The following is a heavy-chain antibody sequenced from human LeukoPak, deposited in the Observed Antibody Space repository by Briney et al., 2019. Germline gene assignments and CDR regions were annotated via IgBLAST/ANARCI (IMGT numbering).Heavy chain of an antibody. V-gene: IGHV1-2*06. D-gene: IGHD5-12*01. J-gene: IGHJ4*02. CDR3: ARVDIGPRGGF. CDR2: INPNSGGT. CDR1: GYTFTSYD. Sequence: GASVKVSCKASGYTFTSYDINWVRQATGQGLEWMGRINPNSGGTNYAQKFQGRVTMTRDTSISTAYMELSRLRSDDTAVYYCARVDIGPRGGFWGQGTLVTVSS.